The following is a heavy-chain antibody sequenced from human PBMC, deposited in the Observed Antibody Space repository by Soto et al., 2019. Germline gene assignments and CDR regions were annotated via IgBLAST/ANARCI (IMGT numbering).Heavy chain of an antibody. V-gene: IGHV3-23*01. D-gene: IGHD2-2*01. CDR1: GFTFRTFA. Sequence: EVQLLESGGGLAQPGGSLRLSCAASGFTFRTFAMAWVRQASGKGLEWVSTIDNSGGSTYYADSVEGRFTISRDNSKNTLYLEMNSLRGEDTAVYYCAKEPEMPGRGLDYWGQGTLVTVSS. CDR2: IDNSGGST. J-gene: IGHJ4*02. CDR3: AKEPEMPGRGLDY.